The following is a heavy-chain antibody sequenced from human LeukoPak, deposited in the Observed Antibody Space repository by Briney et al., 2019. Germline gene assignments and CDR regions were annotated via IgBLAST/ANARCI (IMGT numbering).Heavy chain of an antibody. CDR1: GYTFTTRYY. D-gene: IGHD2-8*02. CDR2: INTSGGGT. CDR3: AREESGGYFDY. Sequence: ASVKVSCKASGYTFTTRYYMHWVRQAPGQGLEWIGIINTSGGGTNYAKKFQGRVTTTRDTSTSTVHMELGSLTAEDTAVYYCAREESGGYFDYWGQGTLVTVSS. V-gene: IGHV1-46*01. J-gene: IGHJ4*02.